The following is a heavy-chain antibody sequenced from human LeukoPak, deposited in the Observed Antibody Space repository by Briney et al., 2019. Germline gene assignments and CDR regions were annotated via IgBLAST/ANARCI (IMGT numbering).Heavy chain of an antibody. Sequence: GGSLRLSCAASGFIFSSYEMNWVRQAPGKGLEWVAFISYDGSNRYYADSVKGRFTISRDTSRNTVSLQMNSLRADDTAVYYCARAGIMVYSENNWFDPWGQGTLVTVSS. D-gene: IGHD2-8*01. CDR2: ISYDGSNR. V-gene: IGHV3-30*03. CDR1: GFIFSSYE. CDR3: ARAGIMVYSENNWFDP. J-gene: IGHJ5*02.